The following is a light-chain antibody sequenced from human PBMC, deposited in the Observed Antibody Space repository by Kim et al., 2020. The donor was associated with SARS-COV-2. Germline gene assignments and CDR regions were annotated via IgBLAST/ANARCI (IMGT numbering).Light chain of an antibody. CDR2: EDN. J-gene: IGLJ2*01. CDR1: SGSIASNY. CDR3: QSYDSSNVV. Sequence: GKTVTISCTRGSGSIASNYVQWYQQRPGSAPTTVIYEDNQRPSGVPDRFSGSIDSSSNSASLTISGLKTEDEADYYGQSYDSSNVVFGGGTQLTVL. V-gene: IGLV6-57*03.